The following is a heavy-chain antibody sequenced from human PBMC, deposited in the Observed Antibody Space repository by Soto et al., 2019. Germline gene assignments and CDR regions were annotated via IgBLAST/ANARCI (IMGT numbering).Heavy chain of an antibody. CDR3: PTPRPYYASSGYYYFDY. J-gene: IGHJ4*02. CDR1: GGSISSSSYY. Sequence: NPSETLSLTCTVSGGSISSSSYYWGWIRQPPGKGLEWIGSIYYSGSTYYNPSLKSRVTISVDTSKNQFSLKLSSVTAADTAVYSCPTPRPYYASSGYYYFDYWGQGTLVTVSS. CDR2: IYYSGST. D-gene: IGHD3-22*01. V-gene: IGHV4-39*01.